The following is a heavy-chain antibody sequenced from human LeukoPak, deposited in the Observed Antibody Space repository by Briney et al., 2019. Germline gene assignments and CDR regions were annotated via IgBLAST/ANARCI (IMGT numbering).Heavy chain of an antibody. Sequence: GGSLRLSCAASGFTFSSYAMSWVRQAPGKGLEWLSAISGSGGSTYYADSVKGRFTISRDNSKNTLYLQMNSLRAEDTAVYYCANAQLLFSDYWGQGTLVTVSS. J-gene: IGHJ4*02. CDR1: GFTFSSYA. V-gene: IGHV3-23*01. CDR3: ANAQLLFSDY. D-gene: IGHD2-2*01. CDR2: ISGSGGST.